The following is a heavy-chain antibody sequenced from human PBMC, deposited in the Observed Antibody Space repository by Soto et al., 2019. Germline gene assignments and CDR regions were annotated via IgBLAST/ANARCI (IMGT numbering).Heavy chain of an antibody. V-gene: IGHV2-26*01. CDR3: ARSLMITFGGVGTYAAFDI. D-gene: IGHD3-16*01. Sequence: QVTLKESGPVLVKPTETLTLTCTVSGFSLSNDRMGVSWIRQPPGKALEWLAHIFSNDEKSYSTFLKSRLTISKNTSKSQVVLTITNMDPVDTATYYCARSLMITFGGVGTYAAFDIWGQGTMVTVSS. J-gene: IGHJ3*02. CDR2: IFSNDEK. CDR1: GFSLSNDRMG.